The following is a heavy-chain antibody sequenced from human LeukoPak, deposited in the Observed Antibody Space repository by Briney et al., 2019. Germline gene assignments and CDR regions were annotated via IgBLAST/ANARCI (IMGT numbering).Heavy chain of an antibody. D-gene: IGHD3-22*01. CDR3: ARKNYYDGVGYNPLGAFDM. V-gene: IGHV3-11*01. CDR1: GFRFSDYF. J-gene: IGHJ3*02. CDR2: ISSSGITI. Sequence: GGSLRLSCAASGFRFSDYFMSWIRQSPGKGLEWVSYISSSGITIYYADSVKGRFTISRDNAKNSLYLQMNSLTAEDTAVYYCARKNYYDGVGYNPLGAFDMWGQGTVVTVSS.